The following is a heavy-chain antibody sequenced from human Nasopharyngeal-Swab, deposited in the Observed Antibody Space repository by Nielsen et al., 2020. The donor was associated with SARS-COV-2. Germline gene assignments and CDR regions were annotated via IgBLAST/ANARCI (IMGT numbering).Heavy chain of an antibody. V-gene: IGHV3-73*01. CDR3: TSRNPETGSY. D-gene: IGHD1-14*01. J-gene: IGHJ4*02. CDR1: GFTLSGSA. CDR2: IRSKANSYAT. Sequence: GGDLKISWGASGFTLSGSALNWGRQGSGKGLEWVGRIRSKANSYATAYAAAVKGRFTISRDDSKNTASLQMNSLKTEDTAVYYCTSRNPETGSYWGQGTLVTVSS.